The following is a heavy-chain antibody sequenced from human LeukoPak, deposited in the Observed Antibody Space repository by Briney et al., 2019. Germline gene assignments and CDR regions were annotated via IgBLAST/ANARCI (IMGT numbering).Heavy chain of an antibody. Sequence: SETLSLTCTVSGGSISSSSYYWGWIRQPPGKGLEWIGSIYYSGSTYYNPSLKSRVTISVDTSKNQFSLKLSSVTAADTAVYYCARRTSKVVPAALDYWGQGTLVTVSS. V-gene: IGHV4-39*01. CDR1: GGSISSSSYY. CDR2: IYYSGST. CDR3: ARRTSKVVPAALDY. J-gene: IGHJ4*02. D-gene: IGHD2-2*01.